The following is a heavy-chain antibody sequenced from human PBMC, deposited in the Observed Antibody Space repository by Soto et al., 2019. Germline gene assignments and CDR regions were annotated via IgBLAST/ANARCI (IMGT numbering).Heavy chain of an antibody. J-gene: IGHJ4*02. V-gene: IGHV1-69*04. CDR2: VITNLGVT. Sequence: SVKVFCKASWGPLSRYTFSWVRQAPGQRLEWMGRVITNLGVTNYAKKFQGRFTIVVDTSTSTAYMELNSLRYEDTAVYYCARDKGYCSDTSCPDFDYWGQGTLVTVSS. CDR3: ARDKGYCSDTSCPDFDY. CDR1: WGPLSRYT. D-gene: IGHD2-15*01.